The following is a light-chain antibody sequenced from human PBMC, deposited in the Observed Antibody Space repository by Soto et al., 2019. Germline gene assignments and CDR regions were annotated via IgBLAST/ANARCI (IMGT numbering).Light chain of an antibody. Sequence: IQMTQSPSTLSASVGDRVTITCRAGQSIGRFLAWYQHQPGKAPKLLIYDASTLESGVPSRFSGTGSGTEFTFSITSLQPEDFGTYYCQQCYMGWTFGQGTKVDIK. CDR2: DAS. V-gene: IGKV1-5*01. CDR3: QQCYMGWT. CDR1: QSIGRF. J-gene: IGKJ1*01.